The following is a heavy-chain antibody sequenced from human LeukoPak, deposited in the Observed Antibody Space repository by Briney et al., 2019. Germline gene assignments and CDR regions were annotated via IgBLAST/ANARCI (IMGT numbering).Heavy chain of an antibody. J-gene: IGHJ4*02. CDR3: AGRGSVAGLDY. V-gene: IGHV4-59*01. CDR1: GGSISNYY. CDR2: IYYRGST. D-gene: IGHD6-19*01. Sequence: SETLSLTCIVSGGSISNYYWSWIRQPPGKGLEWIGYIYYRGSTNYNPSLKSRVSISVDTSKNQFSLRLNSATAADTAVYYCAGRGSVAGLDYWGQGTLVTVSS.